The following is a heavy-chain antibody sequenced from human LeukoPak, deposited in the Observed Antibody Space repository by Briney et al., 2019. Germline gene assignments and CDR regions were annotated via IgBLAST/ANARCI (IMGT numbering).Heavy chain of an antibody. Sequence: PGGSLRLSCAASGFSFSIYWMSWVRQAPGKGLEWVANIKQDGSEKYYMDSVKSRFTISRDNAKNSLYLQMNSLRAEDTAVYYCAREWNSYDYVGEDYWGQGTLVTVSS. CDR1: GFSFSIYW. J-gene: IGHJ4*02. D-gene: IGHD5-12*01. CDR2: IKQDGSEK. CDR3: AREWNSYDYVGEDY. V-gene: IGHV3-7*01.